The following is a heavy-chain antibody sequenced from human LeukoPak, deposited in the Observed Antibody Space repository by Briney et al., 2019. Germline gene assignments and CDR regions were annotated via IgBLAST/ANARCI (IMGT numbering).Heavy chain of an antibody. J-gene: IGHJ4*02. V-gene: IGHV4-34*01. Sequence: PSETLSLTCAVYGGSFSGYYWSWIRRPPGKGLEWIGSISYSGTTYYNPSLNSRVTISVDTSKNQFSLRLSSVTVADTAVYYCARHRRGDCSSASCYTDYWGQGTLVTVSS. D-gene: IGHD2-2*02. CDR3: ARHRRGDCSSASCYTDY. CDR2: ISYSGTT. CDR1: GGSFSGYY.